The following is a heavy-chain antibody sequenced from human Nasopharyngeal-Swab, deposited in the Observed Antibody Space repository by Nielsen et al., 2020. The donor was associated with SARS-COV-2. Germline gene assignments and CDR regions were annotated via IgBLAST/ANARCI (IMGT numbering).Heavy chain of an antibody. CDR1: GFTFSSYT. CDR3: ARDPTSVAGTGDYYYGMDV. D-gene: IGHD6-19*01. Sequence: GESLKISCAASGFTFSSYTIHWVRQAPGKGLEWVAVISYDASDKYYADSVKGRFTLSRDNSKNTLYLQMNSLRAEDTAVYYCARDPTSVAGTGDYYYGMDVWGQGTTVTVSS. V-gene: IGHV3-30*04. CDR2: ISYDASDK. J-gene: IGHJ6*02.